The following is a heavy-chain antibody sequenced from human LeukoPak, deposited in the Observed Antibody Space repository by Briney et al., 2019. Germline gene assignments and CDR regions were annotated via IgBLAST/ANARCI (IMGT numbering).Heavy chain of an antibody. Sequence: PGGSLRLSCAASGFTFSSYSMNWVRQAPGKGLEWVSSISSSSSYIYYADSVKGRFTISRDNAKNSLYLQMNSLRAEDTAVYYCARARGYSYGTPNDYWGQGTLVTVSS. V-gene: IGHV3-21*01. CDR2: ISSSSSYI. CDR1: GFTFSSYS. CDR3: ARARGYSYGTPNDY. D-gene: IGHD5-18*01. J-gene: IGHJ4*02.